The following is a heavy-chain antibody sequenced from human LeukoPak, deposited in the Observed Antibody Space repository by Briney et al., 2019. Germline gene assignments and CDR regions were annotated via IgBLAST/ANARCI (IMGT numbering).Heavy chain of an antibody. V-gene: IGHV1-2*02. CDR3: VRDRPHNWFDP. CDR1: GYTFTGYY. CDR2: IKPNSGDT. Sequence: ASVKVYCKASGYTFTGYYIHWVRQAPGQGLEWMGLIKPNSGDTKYAQKFQGRVTMTRDTSITTAYMELSSMRSDDPALYYCVRDRPHNWFDPWGQGTLVTVSS. J-gene: IGHJ5*02.